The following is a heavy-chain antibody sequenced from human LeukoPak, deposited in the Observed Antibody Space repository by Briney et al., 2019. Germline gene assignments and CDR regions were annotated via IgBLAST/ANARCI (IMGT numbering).Heavy chain of an antibody. Sequence: GGSLRLSCAASGFTFSSYWMHWVRQAPGKGLEWVAFIRFDGRDEYYVDSLKGRFTISRDNSKNTVYLQMNGLTSEDTALYYCAKDKSQVGVDSASTLVDHWGQGTLVIVSS. J-gene: IGHJ4*02. CDR2: IRFDGRDE. V-gene: IGHV3-30*02. D-gene: IGHD2-8*02. CDR1: GFTFSSYW. CDR3: AKDKSQVGVDSASTLVDH.